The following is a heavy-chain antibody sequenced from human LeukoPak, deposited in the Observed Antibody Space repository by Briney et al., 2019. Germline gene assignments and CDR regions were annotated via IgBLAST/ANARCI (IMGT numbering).Heavy chain of an antibody. D-gene: IGHD6-6*01. V-gene: IGHV3-64*01. Sequence: GGSLRLSCAASGFTFSSYAMHWVRQAPGKGLEYVSAISSNGGSTYYANSVKGRFTISRDNSKNTLYLQMGSLRAEDMAVYYCARDAFEYSSQLGYFQHWGQGTLVTVSS. CDR3: ARDAFEYSSQLGYFQH. J-gene: IGHJ1*01. CDR1: GFTFSSYA. CDR2: ISSNGGST.